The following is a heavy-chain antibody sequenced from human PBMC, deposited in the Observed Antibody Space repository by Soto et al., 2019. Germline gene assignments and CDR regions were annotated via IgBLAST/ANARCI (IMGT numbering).Heavy chain of an antibody. CDR2: IYYSGST. V-gene: IGHV4-59*05. CDR3: AIQQRSGSYFGQRSPYYFDY. CDR1: GGSISTHY. D-gene: IGHD1-26*01. Sequence: PSETLSLTCTVSGGSISTHYWNWVRQPPGKGLEWIGSIYYSGSTYYNPSLKSRVTISVDTSKNQFSLKLSSVTAADTAVYYCAIQQRSGSYFGQRSPYYFDYWGQGTLVTVSS. J-gene: IGHJ4*02.